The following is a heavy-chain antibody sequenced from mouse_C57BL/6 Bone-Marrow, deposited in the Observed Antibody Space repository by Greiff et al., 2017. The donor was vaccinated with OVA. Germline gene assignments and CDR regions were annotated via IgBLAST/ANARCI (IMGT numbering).Heavy chain of an antibody. D-gene: IGHD2-10*02. J-gene: IGHJ1*03. V-gene: IGHV1-47*01. CDR1: GYTFTTYP. Sequence: VQLQQSGAELVKPGASVKMSCKASGYTFTTYPLEWMKQNHGKSLEWIGNFHPYNDDTKYNEKFKGKATLTVEKSSSTVYLELSRLTSDDSAVYYCARGGYGNYSYWYFDVWGTGTTVTVSS. CDR3: ARGGYGNYSYWYFDV. CDR2: FHPYNDDT.